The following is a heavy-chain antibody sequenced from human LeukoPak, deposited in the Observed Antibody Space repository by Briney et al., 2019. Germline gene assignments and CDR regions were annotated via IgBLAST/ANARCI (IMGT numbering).Heavy chain of an antibody. J-gene: IGHJ4*02. V-gene: IGHV4-38-2*02. CDR1: GYSISSGYN. D-gene: IGHD2-15*01. CDR3: ARVVASTSIDS. CDR2: IYHSGST. Sequence: SETLSLTCIVSGYSISSGYNWGWIRQPPGKGLGWIGIIYHSGSTYYNPSLKSRVTISVDTSKNQFSLKLSSVTAADTAVYYCARVVASTSIDSWGQGTLVTVSS.